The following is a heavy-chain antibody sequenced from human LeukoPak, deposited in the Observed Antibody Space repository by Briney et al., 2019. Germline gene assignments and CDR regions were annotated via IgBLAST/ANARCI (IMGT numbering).Heavy chain of an antibody. J-gene: IGHJ3*02. CDR3: ARIHEAGEYSGAHAFDI. CDR2: IDWDDDK. CDR1: GFSLSTSGMC. Sequence: SGPALVKPTQTLTLTCTFSGFSLSTSGMCVIWIRQPPGKALEWLALIDWDDDKYYSTSLKTRLTISKDTSKNQVVLTMTNMDPVDTATYYCARIHEAGEYSGAHAFDIWGQGTMVTVSS. V-gene: IGHV2-70*01. D-gene: IGHD5-12*01.